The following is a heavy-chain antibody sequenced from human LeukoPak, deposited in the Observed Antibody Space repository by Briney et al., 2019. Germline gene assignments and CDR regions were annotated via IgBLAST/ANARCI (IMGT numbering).Heavy chain of an antibody. J-gene: IGHJ4*02. V-gene: IGHV3-53*01. CDR1: GFTVSSNY. Sequence: GGSLRLSCAASGFTVSSNYMSWVRQAPGRGLEWVSIIYSGGSTFYADSVRGRFTISRDNSKSTLSLQMNSLRAEDTAIYYCATYRQVLLPFESWGQGTLVTVSS. CDR3: ATYRQVLLPFES. CDR2: IYSGGST. D-gene: IGHD2-8*02.